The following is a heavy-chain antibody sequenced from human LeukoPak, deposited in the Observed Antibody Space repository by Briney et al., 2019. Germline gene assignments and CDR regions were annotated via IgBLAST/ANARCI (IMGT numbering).Heavy chain of an antibody. CDR1: GFTLSSYW. CDR3: ARVRERYFDWLPPDY. D-gene: IGHD3-9*01. J-gene: IGHJ4*02. V-gene: IGHV3-7*03. Sequence: GGSLRLSCAASGFTLSSYWMSWVRQAPGKGLEWVANIKQDGSEKYYVDSVKGRFTISRDSAKNSLYLQMNSLRAEDTAVYYCARVRERYFDWLPPDYWGQGTLVTVSS. CDR2: IKQDGSEK.